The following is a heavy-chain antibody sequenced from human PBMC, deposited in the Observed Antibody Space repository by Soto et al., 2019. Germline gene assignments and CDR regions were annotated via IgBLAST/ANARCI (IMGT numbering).Heavy chain of an antibody. CDR1: GYTFTSYG. V-gene: IGHV1-18*01. D-gene: IGHD6-13*01. CDR3: ARDPGIAAAGIYVFPRCDY. Sequence: ASVKVSCKASGYTFTSYGISWVRQAPGQGLEWMGWISAYNGNTNYAQKLQGRVTMTTDTSTSTAYMELRSLRSDDTAVYYCARDPGIAAAGIYVFPRCDYWGQGTLVTVSS. CDR2: ISAYNGNT. J-gene: IGHJ4*02.